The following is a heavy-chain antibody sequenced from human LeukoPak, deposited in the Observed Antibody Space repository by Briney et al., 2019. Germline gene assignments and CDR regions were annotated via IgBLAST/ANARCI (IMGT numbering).Heavy chain of an antibody. CDR1: GFDFENYG. Sequence: GWSLRLSCSMSGFDFENYGMHWFRQRPGKGLEWVSSISSSSSYIYYADSVKGRFTISRDNSKNTLYLQMNSLRAEDTAVYYCARDPVDIVVVVAARLASYYMDVWGKGTTVTVSS. J-gene: IGHJ6*03. CDR3: ARDPVDIVVVVAARLASYYMDV. V-gene: IGHV3-21*01. D-gene: IGHD2-15*01. CDR2: ISSSSSYI.